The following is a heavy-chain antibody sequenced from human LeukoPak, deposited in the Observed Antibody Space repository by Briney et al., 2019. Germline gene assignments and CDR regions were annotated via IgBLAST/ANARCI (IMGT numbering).Heavy chain of an antibody. CDR3: ARERGSGYGY. J-gene: IGHJ4*02. V-gene: IGHV3-53*01. CDR1: VFTASSNY. Sequence: GGSLRLSCAAPVFTASSNYMSWVRQAPGKGLEWVSVIYSGGSTYYADSVKGRFTISRDNSKNTLYLQMNSLRAEDTAVYYCARERGSGYGYWGQGTLVTVSS. CDR2: IYSGGST. D-gene: IGHD5-12*01.